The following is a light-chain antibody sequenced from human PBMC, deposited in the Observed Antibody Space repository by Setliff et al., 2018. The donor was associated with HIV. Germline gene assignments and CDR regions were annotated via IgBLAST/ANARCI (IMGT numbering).Light chain of an antibody. CDR3: QKYNSAPLT. CDR1: QDISNY. Sequence: DIQMTQSPSSLSASVGDRVTITCRASQDISNYLAWYQQKPGKVPKLLIYAASTLQSGVPSRFSGSGSGTDFTLTFSSLQPEDVATHYCQKYNSAPLTFGGGTKVDIK. CDR2: AAS. V-gene: IGKV1-27*01. J-gene: IGKJ4*01.